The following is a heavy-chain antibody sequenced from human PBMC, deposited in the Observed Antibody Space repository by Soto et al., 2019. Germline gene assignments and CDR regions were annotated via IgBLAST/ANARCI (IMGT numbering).Heavy chain of an antibody. Sequence: DVQLVESGGGLVQPGRSLRLSCAASGFTFDDYAMHWVRQVPGKGLEWVSGINWNSGSIGYADSVKGRFAISRDNAKNTLHLQMNSLRAEDTAFYYGVKDESINWYSGHFRHWGQGTLVTVSS. CDR1: GFTFDDYA. J-gene: IGHJ1*01. D-gene: IGHD6-13*01. CDR2: INWNSGSI. V-gene: IGHV3-9*01. CDR3: VKDESINWYSGHFRH.